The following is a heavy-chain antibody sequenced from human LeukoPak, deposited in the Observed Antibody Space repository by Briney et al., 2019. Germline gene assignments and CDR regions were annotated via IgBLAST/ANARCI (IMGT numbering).Heavy chain of an antibody. CDR1: GFTFSSYA. CDR2: ISGSGGST. V-gene: IGHV3-23*01. D-gene: IGHD5-24*01. CDR3: AKDRGNYPGDYFDY. Sequence: PGGSLRLSCAASGFTFSSYAMSWVRQAPGKGLEWVSAISGSGGSTYYADSVKGRFTISRDNSKNMLYMQMNSLRAEDTAVYYCAKDRGNYPGDYFDYWGQGTLVTVSS. J-gene: IGHJ4*02.